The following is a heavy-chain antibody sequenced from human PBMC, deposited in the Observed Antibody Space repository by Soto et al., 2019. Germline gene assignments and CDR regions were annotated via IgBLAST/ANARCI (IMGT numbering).Heavy chain of an antibody. CDR2: IIPIFGTA. V-gene: IGHV1-69*13. J-gene: IGHJ6*02. CDR3: ASRFGELLSYYGMDV. CDR1: GGTFSSYA. D-gene: IGHD3-10*01. Sequence: ASVKVSCKASGGTFSSYAISWVRQAPGQGLEWMGGIIPIFGTANYAQKFQGRVTITADESTSTAYMELSSLRSEDTAVYYCASRFGELLSYYGMDVWGQGTTVTVSS.